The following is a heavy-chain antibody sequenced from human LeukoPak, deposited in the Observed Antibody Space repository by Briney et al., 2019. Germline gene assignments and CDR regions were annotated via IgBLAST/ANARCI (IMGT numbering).Heavy chain of an antibody. D-gene: IGHD2-2*01. Sequence: ASVKVSCKTSGYTFTNYGIGWVRQAPGQGLEWMGWISAYNGNTNYAQKFQGRVTMTTDTSTSTAYMELRSLRSDDTAVYYCARMGQPIYYYYMDVWGKGTKVTISS. CDR1: GYTFTNYG. V-gene: IGHV1-18*01. CDR2: ISAYNGNT. J-gene: IGHJ6*03. CDR3: ARMGQPIYYYYMDV.